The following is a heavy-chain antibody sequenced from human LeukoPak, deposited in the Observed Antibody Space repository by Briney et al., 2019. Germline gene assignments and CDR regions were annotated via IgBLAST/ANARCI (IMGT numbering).Heavy chain of an antibody. CDR1: GYSFTSYW. CDR2: IYPGDSDT. D-gene: IGHD5-12*01. CDR3: AKYALRGYSGYDLSSLDY. J-gene: IGHJ4*02. Sequence: GESLKISCKGSGYSFTSYWIGWVRQMPGKGLEWMGIIYPGDSDTRYSPSFQGQVTTSADKSISTAYLQWSSLKASDTAMYYCAKYALRGYSGYDLSSLDYWGQGTLVTVSS. V-gene: IGHV5-51*01.